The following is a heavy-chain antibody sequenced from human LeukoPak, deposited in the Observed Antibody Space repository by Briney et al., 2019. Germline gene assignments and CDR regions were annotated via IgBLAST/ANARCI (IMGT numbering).Heavy chain of an antibody. Sequence: SETLSLTCTVSGGSISSSSYYWGWIRQPPGKGLEWIGSIYYSGSTYYNPSLKSRVTISVDTSKNQFSLKLSSVTAADTAVYYCARPREDGLRYDALDIWGQGTMVTVSS. V-gene: IGHV4-39*01. CDR1: GGSISSSSYY. CDR3: ARPREDGLRYDALDI. D-gene: IGHD1-26*01. CDR2: IYYSGST. J-gene: IGHJ3*02.